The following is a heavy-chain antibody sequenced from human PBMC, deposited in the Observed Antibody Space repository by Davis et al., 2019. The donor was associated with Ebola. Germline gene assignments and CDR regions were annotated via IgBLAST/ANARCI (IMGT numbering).Heavy chain of an antibody. V-gene: IGHV1-58*02. CDR3: AASAGTVGKFDY. J-gene: IGHJ4*01. Sequence: SVKVSCKASGFTFTNSAMQWVRQARGQRPEWMGSIVVGNVNTNYAQKFQGRVTITRDMSTSTSYLDLNNLRSEDTAVYYCAASAGTVGKFDYWGHGTLVTVSS. D-gene: IGHD1-14*01. CDR2: IVVGNVNT. CDR1: GFTFTNSA.